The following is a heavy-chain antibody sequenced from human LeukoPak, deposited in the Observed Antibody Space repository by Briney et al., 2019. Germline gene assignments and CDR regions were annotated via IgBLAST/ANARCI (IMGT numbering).Heavy chain of an antibody. CDR3: AGNWNYSYFDY. CDR2: MDPNSGNT. J-gene: IGHJ4*02. CDR1: GYTFTSYD. V-gene: IGHV1-8*01. D-gene: IGHD1-7*01. Sequence: ASLKASCKASGYTFTSYDITWVRQATGHRLEWMGWMDPNSGNTGYAQKLHARVTMTRTTSISTAYMELSSLRSEDTAVYYCAGNWNYSYFDYWGQGTLVTVSS.